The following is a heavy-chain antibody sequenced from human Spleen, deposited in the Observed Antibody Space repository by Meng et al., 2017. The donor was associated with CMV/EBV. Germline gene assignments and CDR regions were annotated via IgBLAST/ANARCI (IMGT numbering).Heavy chain of an antibody. CDR2: ISIDGGTK. CDR3: AKGGCSSTSCYYYYGMDV. D-gene: IGHD2-2*01. Sequence: GESLKISCAASGFTLNTYTMHWVRQAPGKGLEWVTVISIDGGTKYYADSVKGRFTISRDNSKNTLYLQMNSLRAEDTAVYYCAKGGCSSTSCYYYYGMDVWGQGTTVTVSS. CDR1: GFTLNTYT. J-gene: IGHJ6*02. V-gene: IGHV3-30-3*01.